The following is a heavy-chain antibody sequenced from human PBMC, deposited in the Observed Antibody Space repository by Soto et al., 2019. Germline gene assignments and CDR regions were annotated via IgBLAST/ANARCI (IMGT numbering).Heavy chain of an antibody. V-gene: IGHV1-24*01. CDR1: GYTLTELS. Sequence: ASVKVSCKVSGYTLTELSMHWVRQTPGKGLEWMGGFDPEDGETIYAQKFQGRVTMTEDTSTDTAYMELSSLRSEDTAVYYCAMWRLLRVSGYYYGMDVWGQGTTVTVSS. CDR2: FDPEDGET. CDR3: AMWRLLRVSGYYYGMDV. D-gene: IGHD3-3*01. J-gene: IGHJ6*02.